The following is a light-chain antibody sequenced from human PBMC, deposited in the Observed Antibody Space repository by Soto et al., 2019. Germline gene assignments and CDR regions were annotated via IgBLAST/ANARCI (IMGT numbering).Light chain of an antibody. V-gene: IGKV3-20*01. CDR1: QSVSSSS. Sequence: EIVLTQSPGTLSLSPWERATLSCMASQSVSSSSLAWYQQKPGQAPRLLIYDTSSRATGIPDRFSGSGSGTDFTLTISRLEPEHFAVYYCQQYVSSPLTFGGGTKVDI. J-gene: IGKJ4*01. CDR2: DTS. CDR3: QQYVSSPLT.